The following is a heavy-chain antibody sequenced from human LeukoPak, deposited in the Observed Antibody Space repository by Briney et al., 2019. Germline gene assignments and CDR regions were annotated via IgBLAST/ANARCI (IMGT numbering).Heavy chain of an antibody. J-gene: IGHJ4*02. V-gene: IGHV3-23*01. D-gene: IGHD4-17*01. CDR1: GFTFNTHG. CDR2: ISGSGGST. Sequence: GRSPRLSCAASGFTFNTHGMHWVRQAPGKGLEWVSAISGSGGSTYYADSVKGRFTISRDNSKNTLYLQMNSLRAEDTAVYYCAKSLEPKMTTVTTFDYWGQGTLVTVSS. CDR3: AKSLEPKMTTVTTFDY.